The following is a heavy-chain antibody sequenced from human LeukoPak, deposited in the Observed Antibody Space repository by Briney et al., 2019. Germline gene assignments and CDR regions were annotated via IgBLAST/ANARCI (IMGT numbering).Heavy chain of an antibody. V-gene: IGHV3-21*01. CDR2: ISSSSSYI. CDR3: ARDWWGSSGWYY. CDR1: GFTFSSYS. D-gene: IGHD6-19*01. Sequence: GGSLRLSCAASGFTFSSYSMNWVRQAPGKGLEWVSSISSSSSYIYYADSVKGRFTISRDNAKNSLYLQMNSLRAEDTAMYYCARDWWGSSGWYYWGQGTLVTVSS. J-gene: IGHJ4*02.